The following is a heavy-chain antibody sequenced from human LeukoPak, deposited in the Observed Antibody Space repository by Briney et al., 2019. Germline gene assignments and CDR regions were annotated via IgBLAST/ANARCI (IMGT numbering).Heavy chain of an antibody. CDR3: ATGDWTHFDY. CDR1: GYTFITYA. V-gene: IGHV1-3*01. CDR2: INAGNGIT. Sequence: ASVKVSCKTSGYTFITYAMHWVRQAPGQRLEWMGWINAGNGITKYSQKFQGRVTMTEDTSTDTAHMELSSLRSEDTAVYYCATGDWTHFDYWGQGTLVTVSS. D-gene: IGHD1-1*01. J-gene: IGHJ4*02.